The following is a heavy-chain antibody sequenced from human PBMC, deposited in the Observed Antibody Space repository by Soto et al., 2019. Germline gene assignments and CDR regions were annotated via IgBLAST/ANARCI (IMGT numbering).Heavy chain of an antibody. J-gene: IGHJ4*02. V-gene: IGHV4-39*01. Sequence: QLQLQESGPGLVKPSETLSLTCTVSGGSISSSSYYWGWIRQPPGKGLEWIGSIYYSGSTYYNPSLKSRVTISVDTSKNQFSLNLSSVTAADTAVYYCARLWCSTTSCYGFDYWGQGTLVTVSS. D-gene: IGHD2-2*01. CDR2: IYYSGST. CDR1: GGSISSSSYY. CDR3: ARLWCSTTSCYGFDY.